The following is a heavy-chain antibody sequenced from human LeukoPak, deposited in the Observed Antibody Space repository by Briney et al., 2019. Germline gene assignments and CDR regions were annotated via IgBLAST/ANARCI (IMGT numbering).Heavy chain of an antibody. CDR1: GGSFSGYY. CDR3: ARDFSASFYYYDSSGYHPLVGY. D-gene: IGHD3-22*01. V-gene: IGHV4-34*01. Sequence: SETLSLTCAVYGGSFSGYYWSWIRQPPGKGLEWIGEINHSGSTNYNPSLKSRVTISVDTSKNQFSLKLSSVTAADTAVYYCARDFSASFYYYDSSGYHPLVGYWGQGTLVTVSS. CDR2: INHSGST. J-gene: IGHJ4*02.